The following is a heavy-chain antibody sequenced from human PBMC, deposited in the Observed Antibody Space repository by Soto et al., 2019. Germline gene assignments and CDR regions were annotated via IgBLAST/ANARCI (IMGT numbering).Heavy chain of an antibody. D-gene: IGHD3-10*01. CDR2: LYTGTDT. V-gene: IGHV3-53*01. Sequence: GSLRLSCAPSGFTFSSTYLTWVRQAPGKGLEWVAILYTGTDTVYADSVKGRFTISRDSSKNTFYLQMNSPRAEDTPMYFCAKTRLRGTSSGRFLDYW. CDR3: AKTRLRGTSSGRFLDY. CDR1: GFTFSSTY. J-gene: IGHJ4*01.